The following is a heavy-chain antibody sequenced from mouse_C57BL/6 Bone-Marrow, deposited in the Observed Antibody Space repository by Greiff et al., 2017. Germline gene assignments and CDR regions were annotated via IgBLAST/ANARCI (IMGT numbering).Heavy chain of an antibody. CDR2: IHPNSGST. Sequence: QVQLQQPGAELVKPGASVKLSCKASGYTFTSYWMHWVKQRPGQGLEWIGMIHPNSGSTNYNEKFKSKATLTVDKSSSTAYMQLSSLTSEDSAVYYCARGRVVTTDWYFDVWGTGTTVTVSS. J-gene: IGHJ1*03. D-gene: IGHD2-2*01. CDR1: GYTFTSYW. CDR3: ARGRVVTTDWYFDV. V-gene: IGHV1-64*01.